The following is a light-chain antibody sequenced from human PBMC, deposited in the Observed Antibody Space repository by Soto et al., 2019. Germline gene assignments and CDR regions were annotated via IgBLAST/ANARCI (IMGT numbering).Light chain of an antibody. CDR2: EVS. CDR3: SSYTSSNSDV. V-gene: IGLV2-14*01. Sequence: QSALTQPASVSGSPGQSITISCTGTGSDVGGYNYVSWYQQHPGKAPKLMIYEVSNRPSGVSNRFSGSKSGSTASLTISGLPAEDEDYYYCSSYTSSNSDVFGTGTKLTVL. CDR1: GSDVGGYNY. J-gene: IGLJ1*01.